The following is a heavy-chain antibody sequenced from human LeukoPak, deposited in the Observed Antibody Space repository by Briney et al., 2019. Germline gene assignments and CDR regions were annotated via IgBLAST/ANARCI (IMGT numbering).Heavy chain of an antibody. V-gene: IGHV4-4*02. Sequence: KPSGTLSLTCAVSGGSISSSNWWSWVRQPPGKGLEWIGYIYYSGSTNYNPSLKSRVTISVDTSKNQFSLKLSSVPAADTAVYYCARQTYYYDSSGLGRDAFDIWGQGTMVTVSS. CDR3: ARQTYYYDSSGLGRDAFDI. CDR2: IYYSGST. J-gene: IGHJ3*02. CDR1: GGSISSSNW. D-gene: IGHD3-22*01.